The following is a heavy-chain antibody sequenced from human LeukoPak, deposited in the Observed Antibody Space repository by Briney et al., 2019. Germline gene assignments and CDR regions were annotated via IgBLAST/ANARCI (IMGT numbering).Heavy chain of an antibody. CDR1: GFTFSSYG. V-gene: IGHV3-30*03. D-gene: IGHD3-22*01. CDR3: ASLDSRIGAFDI. CDR2: ISYDGSNK. Sequence: GRSLRLSCAASGFTFSSYGMHWVRQAPGKGLEWVAVISYDGSNKYYADSVKGRFTISRDNFKNTLYLQMNSLRAEDTAVYYCASLDSRIGAFDIWGQGTMVTVSS. J-gene: IGHJ3*02.